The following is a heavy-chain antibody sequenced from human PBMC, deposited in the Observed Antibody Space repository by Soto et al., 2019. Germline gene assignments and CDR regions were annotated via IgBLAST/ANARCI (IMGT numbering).Heavy chain of an antibody. CDR1: GGTFSSYA. V-gene: IGHV1-69*12. Sequence: QVQLVQSGAEVKKPGSSVKVSCKASGGTFSSYAISWVRQAPGQGLEWMGGIIPIFGTANYAQKFQGRVTLTADESTSTAYMELSSLRSEDTAVYYCARRMEQLVVSYYYYYGMDVWGQGTTVTVSS. CDR2: IIPIFGTA. J-gene: IGHJ6*02. CDR3: ARRMEQLVVSYYYYYGMDV. D-gene: IGHD6-6*01.